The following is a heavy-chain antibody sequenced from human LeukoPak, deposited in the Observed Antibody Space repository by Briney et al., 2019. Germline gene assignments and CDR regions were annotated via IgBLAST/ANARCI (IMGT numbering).Heavy chain of an antibody. CDR3: ARSYYDSSGYLDN. V-gene: IGHV1-69*04. CDR1: GGTFSSYA. CDR2: IIPIFGIA. Sequence: SVKVSCKASGGTFSSYAISWVRQAPGQGLEWMGRIIPIFGIANYAQKFQGRVTITADKSTSTAYMELSSLRSEDTAVYYCARSYYDSSGYLDNWGQGTLVTVSS. J-gene: IGHJ4*02. D-gene: IGHD3-22*01.